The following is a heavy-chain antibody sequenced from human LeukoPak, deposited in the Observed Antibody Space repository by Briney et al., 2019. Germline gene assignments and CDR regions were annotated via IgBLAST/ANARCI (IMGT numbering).Heavy chain of an antibody. V-gene: IGHV3-23*01. J-gene: IGHJ4*02. Sequence: PGGSLRLSCAASGFTFSNAWMSWVRQAPGKGLQWVSSISFSGDNRGDNTCYADSVRGRFSISRDNSQNTVFLQMSSLRVDDTAAYYCVGTFTVFGVVSTIEWGQETLVTVSS. CDR1: GFTFSNAW. CDR2: ISFSGDNRGDNT. D-gene: IGHD3-3*01. CDR3: VGTFTVFGVVSTIE.